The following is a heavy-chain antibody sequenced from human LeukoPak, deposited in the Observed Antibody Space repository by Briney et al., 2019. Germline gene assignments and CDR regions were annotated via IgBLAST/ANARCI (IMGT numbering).Heavy chain of an antibody. CDR2: IYYSGST. J-gene: IGHJ6*03. D-gene: IGHD1-1*01. V-gene: IGHV4-59*08. CDR3: AGCWNYYYYYYMDV. Sequence: SETLSLTCTVSGCSISSFYWSWIRQSPGKGREWIGYIYYSGSTNYNPSLKSRVTISVDTSKNQFSLKLSSVTAADTAVYYCAGCWNYYYYYYMDVWGKGTTVTVSS. CDR1: GCSISSFY.